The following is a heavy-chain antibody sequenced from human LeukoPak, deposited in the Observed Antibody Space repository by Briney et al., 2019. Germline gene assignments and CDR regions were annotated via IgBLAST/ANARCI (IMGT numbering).Heavy chain of an antibody. Sequence: PGRSLRLSCAASGFTFSSYGMHWVRQAPGKGLEWVANIKQDGSEKYYVDSVKGRFTISRDNARNSLYLQMNSLRVEDTAVYYCARETIWGYYDSSGYSAPKDFWGQGTLVTVSS. CDR2: IKQDGSEK. D-gene: IGHD3-22*01. J-gene: IGHJ4*02. V-gene: IGHV3-7*01. CDR1: GFTFSSYG. CDR3: ARETIWGYYDSSGYSAPKDF.